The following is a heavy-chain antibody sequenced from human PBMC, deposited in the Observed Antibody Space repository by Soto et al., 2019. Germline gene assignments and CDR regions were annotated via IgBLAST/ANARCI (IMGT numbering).Heavy chain of an antibody. Sequence: QVQLQQWGAGLLKPSETLSLTCAVYGGSFSGYYWSWIRQPPGKGLEWIGEINHSGSTNYNPSLTSRVTIQVATSKTRFSLKLSSVPAADTAVYYCARGWRARSYSYSMAVWGKGTPSPSP. V-gene: IGHV4-34*01. CDR3: ARGWRARSYSYSMAV. CDR1: GGSFSGYY. J-gene: IGHJ6*03. D-gene: IGHD1-1*01. CDR2: INHSGST.